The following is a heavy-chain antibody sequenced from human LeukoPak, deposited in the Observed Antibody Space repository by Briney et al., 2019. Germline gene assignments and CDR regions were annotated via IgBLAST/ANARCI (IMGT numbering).Heavy chain of an antibody. CDR1: GGSISSGGYY. D-gene: IGHD3-3*01. CDR2: IYYSGST. Sequence: KPSETLSLTCTVSGGSISSGGYYWRWIHQHPGKGLEWIGYIYYSGSTYYNPSLKSRVTISVDTSKNQFSLKLSSVTAADTAVYYCARGPPTIFYDFWSGYYPRYYYYGMDVWGQGTTVTVSS. V-gene: IGHV4-31*03. J-gene: IGHJ6*02. CDR3: ARGPPTIFYDFWSGYYPRYYYYGMDV.